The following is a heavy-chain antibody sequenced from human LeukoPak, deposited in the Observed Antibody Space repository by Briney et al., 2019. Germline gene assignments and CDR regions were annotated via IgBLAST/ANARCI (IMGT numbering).Heavy chain of an antibody. CDR2: IYYSGST. D-gene: IGHD2-15*01. CDR3: ARGKHCSGGSCYPTG. V-gene: IGHV4-39*07. Sequence: SETLSLTCTVSGGSISSSGYYWGWIRQPPGKGLEWIGTIYYSGSTYYNPSLKSRVTISVDTSKNQFSLKLSSVTAADTAVYYCARGKHCSGGSCYPTGWGQGTLVTVSS. CDR1: GGSISSSGYY. J-gene: IGHJ4*02.